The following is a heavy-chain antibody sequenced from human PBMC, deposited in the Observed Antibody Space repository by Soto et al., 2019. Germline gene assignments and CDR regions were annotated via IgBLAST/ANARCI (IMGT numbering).Heavy chain of an antibody. V-gene: IGHV4-39*01. CDR2: IYYSGST. CDR1: GGSISSSSYY. CDR3: ARRAVPYYFDY. D-gene: IGHD4-17*01. Sequence: QLQLQESGPGLVKPSETLSLTCTVSGGSISSSSYYWGWIRQPPGKGLEWIGSIYYSGSTYYNPSLKGRVTISVDTSKNQFSLKLSSVTAADTAVYYCARRAVPYYFDYWGQGTLVTVSS. J-gene: IGHJ4*02.